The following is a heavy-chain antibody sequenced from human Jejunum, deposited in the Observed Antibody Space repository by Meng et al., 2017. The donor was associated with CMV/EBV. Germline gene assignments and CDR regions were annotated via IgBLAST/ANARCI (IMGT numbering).Heavy chain of an antibody. Sequence: NGCATYYANSVKNRITISRNNSKDSLYLQMNNLRAEDTAVYYCVREGYCTSSECPSGWFDPWGLGTLVTVSS. D-gene: IGHD2-8*01. V-gene: IGHV3-64*01. CDR3: VREGYCTSSECPSGWFDP. J-gene: IGHJ5*02. CDR2: NGCAT.